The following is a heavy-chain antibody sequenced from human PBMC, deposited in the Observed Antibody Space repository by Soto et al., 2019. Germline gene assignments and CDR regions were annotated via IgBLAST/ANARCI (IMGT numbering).Heavy chain of an antibody. D-gene: IGHD2-8*01. CDR2: IYYSGST. V-gene: IGHV4-39*01. CDR1: GDSISSSSYY. Sequence: PSETLSLTCTVSGDSISSSSYYWGWIRQPPGKGLEWIGSIYYSGSTYYNPSLKSRVTISADTSKNQFSLKLSSVTAADTAVYYCARLVRGYCSNGVCYDYWGQGTLVTVSS. J-gene: IGHJ4*02. CDR3: ARLVRGYCSNGVCYDY.